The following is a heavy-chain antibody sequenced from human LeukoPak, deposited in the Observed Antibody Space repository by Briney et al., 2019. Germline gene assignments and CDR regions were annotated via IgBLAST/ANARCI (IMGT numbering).Heavy chain of an antibody. Sequence: SETLSPTCTVSGGSISSYYWSWIRQPAGKGLEWIGSIYYSGSTYYNPSLKSRVTISVDTSKNQFSLKLSSVTAADTAVYYCARDRWLQLRGVDYWGQGTLVTVSS. J-gene: IGHJ4*02. CDR2: IYYSGST. CDR1: GGSISSYY. V-gene: IGHV4-4*07. D-gene: IGHD5-24*01. CDR3: ARDRWLQLRGVDY.